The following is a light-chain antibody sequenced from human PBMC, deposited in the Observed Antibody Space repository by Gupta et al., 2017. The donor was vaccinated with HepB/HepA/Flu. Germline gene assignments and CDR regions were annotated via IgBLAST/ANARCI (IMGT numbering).Light chain of an antibody. CDR1: QSISSY. Sequence: IQMPQSPSSLSASLRDRVTITCRASQSISSYLYWYQQKPGKAPKLLIYAASSLQSGVPSRFSGSGSGTDFTLTISSLQPEDFATYYCQQSYSTGVFTFGPGTKVDIK. CDR2: AAS. CDR3: QQSYSTGVFT. J-gene: IGKJ3*01. V-gene: IGKV1-39*01.